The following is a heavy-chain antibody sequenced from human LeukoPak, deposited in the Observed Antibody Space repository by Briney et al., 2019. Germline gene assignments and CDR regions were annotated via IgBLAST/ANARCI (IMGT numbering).Heavy chain of an antibody. CDR1: GYSFTSYW. Sequence: GEPLKISCKGSGYSFTSYWIGWVRQMPGKGLEWMGIIYPGDSDTRYSPSFQGQVTISADKSISTAYLQWSSLKASDTAMYYCARRMEYYYGSGSYTGAFDIWGQGTMVTVSS. V-gene: IGHV5-51*01. CDR2: IYPGDSDT. CDR3: ARRMEYYYGSGSYTGAFDI. J-gene: IGHJ3*02. D-gene: IGHD3-10*01.